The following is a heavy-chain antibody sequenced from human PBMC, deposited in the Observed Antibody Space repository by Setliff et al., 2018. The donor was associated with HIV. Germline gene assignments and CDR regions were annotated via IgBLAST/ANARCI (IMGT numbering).Heavy chain of an antibody. CDR3: ARGPTTVTNYYHYYMDV. Sequence: GGSLRLSCETSGFTFGDFCMNWVRQAPGKGLEWISYISSKRTSIYYADSVKGRFTISRDNDRNSLYLQMNGLRAGDTAVYYCARGPTTVTNYYHYYMDVWGKGTTVTVSS. CDR1: GFTFGDFC. D-gene: IGHD4-17*01. V-gene: IGHV3-48*01. J-gene: IGHJ6*03. CDR2: ISSKRTSI.